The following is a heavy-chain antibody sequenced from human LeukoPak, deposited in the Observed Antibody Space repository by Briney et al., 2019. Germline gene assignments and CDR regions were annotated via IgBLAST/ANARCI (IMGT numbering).Heavy chain of an antibody. Sequence: GGALRLSCAASGFTFSGDAMSWVCQAPGEGREWVSATSASGSSTYYADSVKCRFTSSRDNSKKTLYLQINSLRAEDTAVYYCAKMMEPNIVSYYYGMDVWGQGTTVTVSS. D-gene: IGHD1-1*01. CDR3: AKMMEPNIVSYYYGMDV. CDR1: GFTFSGDA. CDR2: TSASGSST. V-gene: IGHV3-23*01. J-gene: IGHJ6*02.